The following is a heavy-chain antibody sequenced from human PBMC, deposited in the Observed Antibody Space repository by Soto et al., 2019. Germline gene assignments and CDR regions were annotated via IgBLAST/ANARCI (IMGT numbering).Heavy chain of an antibody. V-gene: IGHV3-15*07. J-gene: IGHJ4*02. D-gene: IGHD3-22*01. CDR3: TTDPVTMIVVVPSSG. CDR1: GFTFSNAW. Sequence: EVQLVESGGGLVKPGGCLRLSCEASGFTFSNAWMNWVRQAPGKGLEWVGRIKSKTDGGTTDYAAPVKGRFTISRDDSKNTLYLQMNSLKTEDTAVYYCTTDPVTMIVVVPSSGWGQGTLVTVSS. CDR2: IKSKTDGGTT.